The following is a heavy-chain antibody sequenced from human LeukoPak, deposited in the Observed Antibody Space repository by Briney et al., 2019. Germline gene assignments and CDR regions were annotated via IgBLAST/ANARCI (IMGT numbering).Heavy chain of an antibody. D-gene: IGHD1-26*01. CDR3: AKDHPERWELTDFDC. V-gene: IGHV3-23*01. CDR1: GFTFSSYA. Sequence: GGSLRLSCAASGFTFSSYAMSWVRQAPGKGLEWVSAISGSGGSTYYAASVKGRFTISRDNSKNTLYLQMTSLRGENTAVSYCAKDHPERWELTDFDCWGHGTLVTVS. CDR2: ISGSGGST. J-gene: IGHJ4*01.